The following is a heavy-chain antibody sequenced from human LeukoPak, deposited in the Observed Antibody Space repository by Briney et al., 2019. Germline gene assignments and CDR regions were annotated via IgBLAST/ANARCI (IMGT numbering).Heavy chain of an antibody. J-gene: IGHJ6*03. V-gene: IGHV3-21*01. CDR1: GFTFSSYS. D-gene: IGHD2-2*01. Sequence: GGSLRLSCAASGFTFSSYSMNWVRQAPGKGLEWVSSISSSSSYIYYADSVKGRFTISRDNAKNSLYLQMNSLRAEDTAVYYCARDEFQYCSSTSCLEVEGYYYMDVWGKGTTVTVSS. CDR3: ARDEFQYCSSTSCLEVEGYYYMDV. CDR2: ISSSSSYI.